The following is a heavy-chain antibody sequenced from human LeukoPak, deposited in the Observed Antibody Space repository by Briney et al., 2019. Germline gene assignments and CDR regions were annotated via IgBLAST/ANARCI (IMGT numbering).Heavy chain of an antibody. CDR2: MNPNSGTT. J-gene: IGHJ5*02. V-gene: IGHV1-8*01. CDR1: GYTFTSYD. CDR3: ASLVLLWCGESEGGFDP. Sequence: ASVKVSCKASGYTFTSYDINWVRQATGQGLEWMGWMNPNSGTTGYAQKFQGRVTMTRNTSISTAYMELSSLRSEDTAVYYCASLVLLWCGESEGGFDPWGQGTLVTVSS. D-gene: IGHD3-10*01.